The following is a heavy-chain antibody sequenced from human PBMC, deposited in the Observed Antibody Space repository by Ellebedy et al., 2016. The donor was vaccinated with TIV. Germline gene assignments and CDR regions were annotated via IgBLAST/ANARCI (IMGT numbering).Heavy chain of an antibody. CDR2: IRNKADGGAT. V-gene: IGHV3-49*03. Sequence: GESLKISCTGSGFTFGDYAMAWFRQAPGKGLEWVGFIRNKADGGATDYAASVKGRFTISRDDSKSIAYLQMNSLKVEDTAVYYCTRDRPIEYWGQGTLVTVSS. CDR1: GFTFGDYA. J-gene: IGHJ4*02. CDR3: TRDRPIEY.